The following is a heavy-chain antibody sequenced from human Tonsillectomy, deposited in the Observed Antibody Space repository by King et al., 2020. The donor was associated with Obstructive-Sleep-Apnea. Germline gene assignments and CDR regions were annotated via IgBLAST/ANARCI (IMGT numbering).Heavy chain of an antibody. V-gene: IGHV3-30*04. D-gene: IGHD3-10*01. J-gene: IGHJ4*02. CDR3: ARETDYYGSGSYYNQYYFDY. Sequence: VQLVESGGGVVQPGRYLRLSCAASGFTFSSYAMHWVRQAPGKGLEWVAVISYDGSNKYYADSVKGRFTISRDNSKNTLYLQMNSLRAEDTAVSYCARETDYYGSGSYYNQYYFDYWGQGTLVTVSS. CDR2: ISYDGSNK. CDR1: GFTFSSYA.